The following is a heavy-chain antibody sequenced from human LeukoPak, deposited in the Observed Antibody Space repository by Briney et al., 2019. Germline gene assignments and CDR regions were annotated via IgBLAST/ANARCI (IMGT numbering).Heavy chain of an antibody. Sequence: SVKVSCKASGGTFFNYGVTWVRQAPGQGLEWMGGVIPVLGKAHYAQSLQGRVTITADKSTSTAYMELSSLRSEDTAVYYCARGRARYYDSSGYYIKYGNTASDIWGQGTMVTVAS. D-gene: IGHD3-22*01. CDR2: VIPVLGKA. V-gene: IGHV1-69*06. J-gene: IGHJ3*02. CDR3: ARGRARYYDSSGYYIKYGNTASDI. CDR1: GGTFFNYG.